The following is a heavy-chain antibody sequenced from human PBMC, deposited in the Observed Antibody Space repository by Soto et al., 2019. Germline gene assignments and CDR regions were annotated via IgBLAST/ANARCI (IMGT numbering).Heavy chain of an antibody. CDR1: GFAFNSYV. CDR3: ANTLTAPTDY. Sequence: QVQVVESGGGVVQPGRSLRLSCAASGFAFNSYVMHWVRQAPGKGLEWVASIWYDGTKKYYGDSVKGRFTISRDNSKNTVDLQINSLRGEDTAVYYCANTLTAPTDYWGQGTLVTVSS. CDR2: IWYDGTKK. D-gene: IGHD7-27*01. V-gene: IGHV3-33*03. J-gene: IGHJ4*02.